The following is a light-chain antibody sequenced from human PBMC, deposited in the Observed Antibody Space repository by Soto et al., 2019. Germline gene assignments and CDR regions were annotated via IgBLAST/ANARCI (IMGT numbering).Light chain of an antibody. CDR2: GAS. Sequence: EMVLTQSPGTLSLSPGERATLSCRASQTVSSSYLAWYQQQPGQAPRLLIYGASSRPTGVPDRFSGSGSGTEYTLTISRLEPEDFAVYYCQQYGSSLFTFGGGTKVEIK. V-gene: IGKV3-20*01. CDR1: QTVSSSY. CDR3: QQYGSSLFT. J-gene: IGKJ4*01.